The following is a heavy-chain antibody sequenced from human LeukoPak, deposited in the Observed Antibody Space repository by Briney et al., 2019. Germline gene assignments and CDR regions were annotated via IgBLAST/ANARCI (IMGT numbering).Heavy chain of an antibody. V-gene: IGHV4-59*01. Sequence: SETLSLTCTVSGGSISSYYWSWIRQPPGKGLEWIGDIYYSGSTNYNPSLKSRVTISVDTSKNQFSLKLSSVTAADTAVYYCARGLTTVSPFDYWGQGTRVTVSS. J-gene: IGHJ4*02. CDR2: IYYSGST. D-gene: IGHD4-17*01. CDR1: GGSISSYY. CDR3: ARGLTTVSPFDY.